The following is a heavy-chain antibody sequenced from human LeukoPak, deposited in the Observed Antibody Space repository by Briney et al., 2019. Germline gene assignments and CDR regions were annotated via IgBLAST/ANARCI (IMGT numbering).Heavy chain of an antibody. CDR1: EFTFSSYT. D-gene: IGHD2-15*01. Sequence: GGSLRPSCAASEFTFSSYTINWVRQAPGKGLEWVSSISSTSTYISYADSVKGRFTISRDNAKNSLYLQMNSLRAEDTAVYYCARGGGNFDYWGQGTLVTVSS. CDR2: ISSTSTYI. CDR3: ARGGGNFDY. J-gene: IGHJ4*02. V-gene: IGHV3-21*01.